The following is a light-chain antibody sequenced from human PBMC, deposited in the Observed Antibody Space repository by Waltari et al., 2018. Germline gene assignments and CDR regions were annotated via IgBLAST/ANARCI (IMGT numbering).Light chain of an antibody. CDR3: QHSDT. CDR1: QSVSSN. J-gene: IGKJ2*01. V-gene: IGKV3-15*01. CDR2: GAS. Sequence: EIVMTQSPGTLSVSPGEKATLSCRAGQSVSSNLAWYQQKPGQPPRLLIYGASTRATGIPARFSGSGSGTDFTLTISSLQSEDFAVYYCQHSDTFGQGTKLEIK.